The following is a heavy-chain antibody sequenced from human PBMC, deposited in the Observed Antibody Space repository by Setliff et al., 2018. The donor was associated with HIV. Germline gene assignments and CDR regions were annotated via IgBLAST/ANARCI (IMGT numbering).Heavy chain of an antibody. V-gene: IGHV4-34*01. CDR3: ARHGHFYDSSSSDAFDI. CDR2: INHSGST. Sequence: SETLSLTCAVYGGSFSGYYWSWIRQPPGKGLEWIGEINHSGSTNYNPSLKSRVTISVDTSKNQFSLKLRSVTAADTAVYYCARHGHFYDSSSSDAFDIWGHGTMVTVSS. D-gene: IGHD3-22*01. J-gene: IGHJ3*02. CDR1: GGSFSGYY.